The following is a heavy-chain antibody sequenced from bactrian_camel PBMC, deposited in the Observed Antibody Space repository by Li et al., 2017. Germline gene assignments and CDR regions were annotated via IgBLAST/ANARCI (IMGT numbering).Heavy chain of an antibody. CDR1: GFTLSSRW. Sequence: VQLVESGGGSVQAGGSLRLSCTASGFTLSSRWMYWVRQAPGKGLEWVSSINSGDGTYYADSVKGRFTISRDNAKNTLYLQLNSLKTEDTAMYYCAKLSRPDGHWGQGTQVTVS. J-gene: IGHJ4*01. V-gene: IGHV3S1*01. CDR2: INSGDGT. CDR3: AKLSRPDGH.